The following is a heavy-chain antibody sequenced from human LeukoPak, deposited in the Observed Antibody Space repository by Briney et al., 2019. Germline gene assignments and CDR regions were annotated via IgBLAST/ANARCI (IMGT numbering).Heavy chain of an antibody. D-gene: IGHD6-19*01. CDR3: ARQVVAVAGTGYFDY. V-gene: IGHV4-39*01. Sequence: TSETLSLTCTVSGGSIRSSSYYWGWIRQPPGKGLEWIGSIYYSGSTYYNASLKSQGTISVDTSKNQFSLKLNSVTAADTAVYFCARQVVAVAGTGYFDYWGQGTLVTVSS. CDR1: GGSIRSSSYY. J-gene: IGHJ4*02. CDR2: IYYSGST.